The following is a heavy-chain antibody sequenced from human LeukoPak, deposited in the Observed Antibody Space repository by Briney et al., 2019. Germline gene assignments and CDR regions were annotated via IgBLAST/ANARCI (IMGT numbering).Heavy chain of an antibody. J-gene: IGHJ5*02. Sequence: ALVKVSCKASGGTFSSYAISWVRQAPGQGLEWMGIINPSGGSTTYAQKFQGRVTMTRDTSTSTVYMELSSLRSEDTAVYYCARDPNYYDSSGYYSWFDPWGQGTLVTVSS. CDR1: GGTFSSYA. V-gene: IGHV1-46*01. CDR3: ARDPNYYDSSGYYSWFDP. D-gene: IGHD3-22*01. CDR2: INPSGGST.